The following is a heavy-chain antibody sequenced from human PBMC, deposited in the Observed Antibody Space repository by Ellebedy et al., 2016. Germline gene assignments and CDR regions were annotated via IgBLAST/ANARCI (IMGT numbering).Heavy chain of an antibody. CDR1: GGTFSSYA. CDR3: HYDSSGYYQDGYYYGMDV. J-gene: IGHJ6*02. D-gene: IGHD3-22*01. V-gene: IGHV1-69*04. Sequence: SVKVSCXASGGTFSSYAISWVRQAPGQGLEWMGRIIPILGIANYAQKFQGRVTITADKSTSTAYMELSSLRSEDTAVYYCHYDSSGYYQDGYYYGMDVWGQGTTVTVSS. CDR2: IIPILGIA.